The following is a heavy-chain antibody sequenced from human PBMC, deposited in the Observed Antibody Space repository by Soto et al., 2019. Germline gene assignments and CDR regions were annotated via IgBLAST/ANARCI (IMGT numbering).Heavy chain of an antibody. D-gene: IGHD3-10*01. CDR1: GGSISGYY. CDR2: MYNTGST. V-gene: IGHV4-59*08. Sequence: DPSETLSLTCTVSGGSISGYYWSWIRQPPGKGLEWIGYMYNTGSTDYNPSFKSRVTISVDTSKNQFSLKLSSVTAADTAVYYCARRYGSAFDIWGQGTMVTVSS. CDR3: ARRYGSAFDI. J-gene: IGHJ3*02.